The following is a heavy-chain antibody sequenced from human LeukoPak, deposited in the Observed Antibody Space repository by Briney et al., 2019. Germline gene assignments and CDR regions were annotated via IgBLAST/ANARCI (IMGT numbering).Heavy chain of an antibody. CDR2: IYYSGST. CDR1: GGSISSGDYY. CDR3: ARVEAMELFDY. V-gene: IGHV4-30-4*01. Sequence: SQTLSLTCTVSGGSISSGDYYWSWIRQPPGKGLEWIGYIYYSGSTYYNPSLKSRVTISVDTSKNQFSLKLSSGTAADTAVYYCARVEAMELFDYWGQGALVTVSS. J-gene: IGHJ4*02. D-gene: IGHD1-7*01.